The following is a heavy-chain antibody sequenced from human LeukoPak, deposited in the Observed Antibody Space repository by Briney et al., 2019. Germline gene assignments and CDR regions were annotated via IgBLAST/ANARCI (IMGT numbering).Heavy chain of an antibody. CDR2: INGDESEK. CDR1: GFTFGSYW. D-gene: IGHD3-10*01. CDR3: SRGEGDDY. J-gene: IGHJ4*02. V-gene: IGHV3-7*01. Sequence: GGSLRLSCAPSGFTFGSYWMGWVRQPPGKGLEWVANINGDESEKYYVDSVKARFTISRDNAKNSLYLQMNSLRVDDTAIYYCSRGEGDDYWGQGTLVTVSS.